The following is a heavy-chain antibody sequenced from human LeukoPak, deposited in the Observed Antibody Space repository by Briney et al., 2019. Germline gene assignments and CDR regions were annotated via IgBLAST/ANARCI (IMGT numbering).Heavy chain of an antibody. D-gene: IGHD3-10*01. J-gene: IGHJ4*02. Sequence: GALRLSCAASGFTVSGNYMSWVRQAPGKGLEWVSVIYNGGSPDYADSVKGRFTIFRDNSKNTLYLQMNSLRVEDTAVYYCARGRTMVRGVIVYWGQGTLVTVSS. V-gene: IGHV3-66*01. CDR1: GFTVSGNY. CDR2: IYNGGSP. CDR3: ARGRTMVRGVIVY.